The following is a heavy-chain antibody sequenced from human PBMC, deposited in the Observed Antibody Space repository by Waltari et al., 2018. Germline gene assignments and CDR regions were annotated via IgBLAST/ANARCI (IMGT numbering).Heavy chain of an antibody. CDR2: IKQDGSEK. CDR1: GFSFTGYW. D-gene: IGHD3-22*01. CDR3: ARATYYYDNSGRGAFDI. V-gene: IGHV3-7*01. J-gene: IGHJ3*02. Sequence: EGQLVESGGGFVQPGGSLRRSCEASGFSFTGYWMSWVRQAPGKGLEWVANIKQDGSEKNYVDSVKGRFTVSRDNAKKSLFLEMNSLRGEDTAVYYCARATYYYDNSGRGAFDIWGQGTRVTVSS.